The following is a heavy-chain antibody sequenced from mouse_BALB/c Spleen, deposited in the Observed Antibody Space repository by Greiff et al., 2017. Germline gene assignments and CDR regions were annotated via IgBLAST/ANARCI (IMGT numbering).Heavy chain of an antibody. Sequence: ESGPGLVKPSQSLSLTCSVTGYSITSGYYWNWIRQFPGNKLEWMGYISYGGSNNYNPSLKNRISITRDTSKNQFFLKLNSVTTEDTATYYCARGPYGNYGAMDYWGQGTSVTVSS. D-gene: IGHD2-1*01. CDR3: ARGPYGNYGAMDY. J-gene: IGHJ4*01. CDR1: GYSITSGYY. V-gene: IGHV3-6*02. CDR2: ISYGGSN.